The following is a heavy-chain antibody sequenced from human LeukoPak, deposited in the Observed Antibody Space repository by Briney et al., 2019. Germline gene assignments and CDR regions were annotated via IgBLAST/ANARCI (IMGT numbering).Heavy chain of an antibody. CDR3: ARGWGSSKGDYYYGMDV. CDR1: GGTFSSYA. J-gene: IGHJ6*02. D-gene: IGHD6-6*01. Sequence: GASVKVSCKASGGTFSSYAISWVRQAPGQGLEWMGGIIPIFGTANYAQKFQGRVTITADESTSTAYMELSSLRSEDTAVYYCARGWGSSKGDYYYGMDVWGQGTTVTVSS. CDR2: IIPIFGTA. V-gene: IGHV1-69*13.